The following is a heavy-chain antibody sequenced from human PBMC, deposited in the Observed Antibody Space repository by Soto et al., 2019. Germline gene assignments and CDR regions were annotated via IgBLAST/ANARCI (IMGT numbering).Heavy chain of an antibody. D-gene: IGHD4-17*01. CDR2: MSGSGGST. CDR3: AIARYLTKVTNCRRPPYYFDY. V-gene: IGHV3-23*01. Sequence: GGSLRLSCAASGSTFSSYAMGWVRQAPGKGLEWVSAMSGSGGSTYYADSVKGRFTIPRDNLTNTLELQMNSLRAEDTAVYYCAIARYLTKVTNCRRPPYYFDYWGQGTLVTVSS. J-gene: IGHJ4*02. CDR1: GSTFSSYA.